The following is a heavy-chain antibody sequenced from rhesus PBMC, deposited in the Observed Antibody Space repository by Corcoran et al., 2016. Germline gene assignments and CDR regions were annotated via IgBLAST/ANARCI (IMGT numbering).Heavy chain of an antibody. V-gene: IGHV4-73*01. CDR1: GASISGFYY. Sequence: QVILQQWGEGLVKPSETLSLSCDIHGASISGFYYWSWIRQSPGKGLAGIEYIYGSAGTIKSHPPLTNRITISKDTSKNQFTLRLSSVTAADTAVYYCVRWADVWGRGLLVTVSS. J-gene: IGHJ5-2*02. CDR2: IYGSAGTI. CDR3: VRWADV.